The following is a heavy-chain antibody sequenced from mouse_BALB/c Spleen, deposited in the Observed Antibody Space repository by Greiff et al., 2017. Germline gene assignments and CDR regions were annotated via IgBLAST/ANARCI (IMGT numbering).Heavy chain of an antibody. CDR1: GYTFSSYW. CDR3: ARSGWLLAY. V-gene: IGHV1-9*01. CDR2: ILPGSGST. Sequence: QVQLQQSGAELMKPGASVKISCKATGYTFSSYWIEWVKQRPGHGLEWIGEILPGSGSTNYNEKFKGKATFTAATSSNTAYMELSSLTSEDSAVYYCARSGWLLAYGGQGTLVTVSA. D-gene: IGHD2-3*01. J-gene: IGHJ3*01.